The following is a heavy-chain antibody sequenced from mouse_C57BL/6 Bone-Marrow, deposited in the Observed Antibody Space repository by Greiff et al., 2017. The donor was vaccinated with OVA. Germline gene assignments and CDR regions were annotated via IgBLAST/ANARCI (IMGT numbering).Heavy chain of an antibody. V-gene: IGHV1-64*01. Sequence: QVQLKQSGAELVKPGASVKLSCKASGYTFTSYWMHWVKQRPGQGLEWIGMIHPNSGSTNYNEKFKSKATLTVDKSSSTAYMQLSSLTAEDSAVYYCFNCLYFDYWGQGTTLTVSS. J-gene: IGHJ2*01. CDR1: GYTFTSYW. CDR3: FNCLYFDY. CDR2: IHPNSGST. D-gene: IGHD4-1*02.